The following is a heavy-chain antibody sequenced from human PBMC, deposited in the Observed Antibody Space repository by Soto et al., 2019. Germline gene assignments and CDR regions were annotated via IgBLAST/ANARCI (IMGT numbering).Heavy chain of an antibody. Sequence: ASVKVSCKASGGTFSSYTISWVRQAPGQGLEWMGRIIPILGIANYAQKFQGRVTITADKSTSTAYMELSSLRSEDTAVYYCARDPYYYDSSGYYYYYGMDVWGQGTTVTVSS. V-gene: IGHV1-69*04. CDR1: GGTFSSYT. CDR3: ARDPYYYDSSGYYYYYGMDV. D-gene: IGHD3-22*01. J-gene: IGHJ6*02. CDR2: IIPILGIA.